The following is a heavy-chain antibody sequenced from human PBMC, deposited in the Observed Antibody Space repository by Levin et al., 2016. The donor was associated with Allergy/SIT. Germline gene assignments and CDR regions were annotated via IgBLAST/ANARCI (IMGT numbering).Heavy chain of an antibody. Sequence: WIRQPPGKGLEWVSSISSSSSYIYYADSVKGRFTISRDNAKNSLYLQMNSLRAEDTAVYYCARCTARPGRSGGSCPPDYWGQGTLVTVSS. CDR3: ARCTARPGRSGGSCPPDY. V-gene: IGHV3-21*01. J-gene: IGHJ4*02. D-gene: IGHD2-15*01. CDR2: ISSSSSYI.